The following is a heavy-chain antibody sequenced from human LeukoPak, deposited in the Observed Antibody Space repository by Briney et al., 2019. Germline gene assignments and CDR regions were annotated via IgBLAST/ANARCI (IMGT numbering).Heavy chain of an antibody. Sequence: PGGSLRLSCAASGFTFSSYAMSWVRQAPWKGLVWVSRINSDGSSTSYADSVKGRFTISRDNAKNTLYLQMNSLRAEDTAVYYCAFSGSRHRNFDYWGQGTLVTVSS. CDR2: INSDGSST. CDR1: GFTFSSYA. J-gene: IGHJ4*02. D-gene: IGHD1-26*01. CDR3: AFSGSRHRNFDY. V-gene: IGHV3-74*01.